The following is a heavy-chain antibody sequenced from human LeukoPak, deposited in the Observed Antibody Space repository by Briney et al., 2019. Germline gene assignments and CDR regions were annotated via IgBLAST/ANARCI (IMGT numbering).Heavy chain of an antibody. D-gene: IGHD2-21*02. CDR3: ARGHAYCGGDCVGIGWFDP. CDR1: GYTFTSYG. Sequence: ASVKVSCKASGYTFTSYGISWVRQAPGQGLEWMGWISAYNGNTNYAQKLQGRVTMTTDTSTSTAYMELRSLGSDDTAVYYCARGHAYCGGDCVGIGWFDPWGQGTLVTVSS. V-gene: IGHV1-18*01. CDR2: ISAYNGNT. J-gene: IGHJ5*02.